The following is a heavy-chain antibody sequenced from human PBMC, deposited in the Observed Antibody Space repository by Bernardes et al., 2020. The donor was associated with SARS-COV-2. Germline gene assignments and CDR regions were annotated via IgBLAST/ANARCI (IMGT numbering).Heavy chain of an antibody. D-gene: IGHD6-19*01. J-gene: IGHJ1*01. CDR2: INPNSGGT. Sequence: ASVKVSCKASGYTFTGYYMHWVRQAPGQGLEWMGWINPNSGGTNYAQKFQGRVTMTRDTSISTAYMELSRLRSDDTAVYYCARSPSDRIAVPDWGQGTLVTVSS. CDR1: GYTFTGYY. CDR3: ARSPSDRIAVPD. V-gene: IGHV1-2*02.